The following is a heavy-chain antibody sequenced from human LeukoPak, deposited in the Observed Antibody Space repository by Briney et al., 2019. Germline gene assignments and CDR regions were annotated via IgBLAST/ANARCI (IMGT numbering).Heavy chain of an antibody. CDR1: GGSISGSY. CDR2: TYYGGNT. CDR3: ARAKYSSGWYDY. J-gene: IGHJ4*02. D-gene: IGHD6-19*01. Sequence: SETVSLTCTVSGGSISGSYWSWIRQPPGEGLEWIGFTYYGGNTNYNPSLKSRISISVDASKNQLSLRLSSVTAADTAVYYCARAKYSSGWYDYWGQGTLVTVSS. V-gene: IGHV4-59*01.